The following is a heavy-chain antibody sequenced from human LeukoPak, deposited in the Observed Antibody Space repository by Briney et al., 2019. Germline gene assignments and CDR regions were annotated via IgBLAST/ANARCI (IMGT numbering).Heavy chain of an antibody. V-gene: IGHV4-61*02. Sequence: ASQTLSLTCTVSGGSISSGSYYWSWIRQPAGKGLEWIGRIYTSGSTNYNPSLKSRVTISVDTSKNQFSLKLSSVTAADTAVYYCARVVSYCSGGSCYPRHAFDIWGQGTMVTVSS. CDR2: IYTSGST. D-gene: IGHD2-15*01. CDR1: GGSISSGSYY. J-gene: IGHJ3*02. CDR3: ARVVSYCSGGSCYPRHAFDI.